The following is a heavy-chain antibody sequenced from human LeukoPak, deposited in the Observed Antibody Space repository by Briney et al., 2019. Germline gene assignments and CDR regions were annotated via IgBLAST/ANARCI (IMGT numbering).Heavy chain of an antibody. V-gene: IGHV4-59*08. J-gene: IGHJ4*02. D-gene: IGHD6-19*01. Sequence: SETLSLTCTVSGGSISSYYWSWIRQPPGKGPEWIGYIYYSGSTNYNPSLKSRVTISVDTSKNQFSLKLSSVTAADTAVYYCARRRLGGWYAFDYWGQGTLVTVSS. CDR1: GGSISSYY. CDR2: IYYSGST. CDR3: ARRRLGGWYAFDY.